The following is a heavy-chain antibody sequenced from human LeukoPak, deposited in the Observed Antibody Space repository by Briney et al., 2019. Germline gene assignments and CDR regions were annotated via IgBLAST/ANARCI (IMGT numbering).Heavy chain of an antibody. D-gene: IGHD3-10*01. V-gene: IGHV4-59*01. CDR1: GGSISAYY. J-gene: IGHJ4*02. Sequence: SETLSLTCTVSGGSISAYYWNWIRQSPGKGLEWIGYIYHTGSTKHNPSLKSRVTISVDTSKNQFSLKLTSVTAADTAVYYCASPRAVRGNWGQGTLVTVSS. CDR2: IYHTGST. CDR3: ASPRAVRGN.